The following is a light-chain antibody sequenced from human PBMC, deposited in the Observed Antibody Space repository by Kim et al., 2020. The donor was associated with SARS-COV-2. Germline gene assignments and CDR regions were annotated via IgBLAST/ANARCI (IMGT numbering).Light chain of an antibody. Sequence: SPTNLSASCGDILTITCRASQNINNWLAWYQLRPGRAPKLLIYKASNLESGVPSRFSCSGSGTEFTLTIYSLQPDDFATYYCPHYDTSHTSCEGTNLE. CDR1: QNINNW. CDR2: KAS. V-gene: IGKV1-5*03. J-gene: IGKJ2*01. CDR3: PHYDTSHT.